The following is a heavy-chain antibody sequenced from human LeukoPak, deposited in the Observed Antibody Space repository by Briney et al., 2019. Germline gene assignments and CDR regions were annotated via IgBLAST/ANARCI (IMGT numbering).Heavy chain of an antibody. CDR2: ISSSSAYI. Sequence: PGGSLRLSCAGAGFTFSTHTINWVRQAPGKGLEWVSSISSSSAYIYYADSVKGRFTISRNNAKNSLYLQMNSLRAEDTALYHCARNNGMDVWGQGTTVIVSS. CDR1: GFTFSTHT. V-gene: IGHV3-21*04. CDR3: ARNNGMDV. J-gene: IGHJ6*02.